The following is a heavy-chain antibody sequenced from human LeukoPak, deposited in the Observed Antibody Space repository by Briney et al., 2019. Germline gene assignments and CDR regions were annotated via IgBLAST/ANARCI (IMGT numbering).Heavy chain of an antibody. J-gene: IGHJ5*02. CDR2: ISSSGSTI. CDR1: GFTFSSYE. D-gene: IGHD6-13*01. CDR3: ARGQQLVHAGQEWFDP. Sequence: GGSLRLSCAASGFTFSSYEMNWVRQAPGKGLEWVSYISSSGSTIYYADSLKGRFTISKDNAKNSLYLQMNSLRAEDTAVYYCARGQQLVHAGQEWFDPWGQGTLVTVSS. V-gene: IGHV3-48*03.